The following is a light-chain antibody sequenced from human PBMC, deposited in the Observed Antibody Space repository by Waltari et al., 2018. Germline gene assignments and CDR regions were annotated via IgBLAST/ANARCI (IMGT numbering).Light chain of an antibody. V-gene: IGKV3-20*01. CDR1: QTVSLSY. Sequence: EVVLTQSQGTLSLSHGDRATLSCRASQTVSLSYLAWYQQKPGQSPRLLIYDASRRATGIPDRFTGSGSGTDFTLTISRLEPEDFAVYYCQQYGSSPITFGQGTRLEIK. CDR2: DAS. CDR3: QQYGSSPIT. J-gene: IGKJ5*01.